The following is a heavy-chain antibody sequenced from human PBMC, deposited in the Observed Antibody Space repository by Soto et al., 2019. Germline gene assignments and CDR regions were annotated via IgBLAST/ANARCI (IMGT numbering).Heavy chain of an antibody. D-gene: IGHD6-19*01. CDR3: ARELTSGWYRDRDAFDI. CDR1: GFTFSSYS. V-gene: IGHV3-21*01. Sequence: GGSLRLSCAASGFTFSSYSMNWVRQAPGKGLEWVSSISSSSSYIYYADSVKGRFTISRDNAKNSLYLQMNSLRAEDTAVYYCARELTSGWYRDRDAFDIWGQGTMVTVSS. J-gene: IGHJ3*02. CDR2: ISSSSSYI.